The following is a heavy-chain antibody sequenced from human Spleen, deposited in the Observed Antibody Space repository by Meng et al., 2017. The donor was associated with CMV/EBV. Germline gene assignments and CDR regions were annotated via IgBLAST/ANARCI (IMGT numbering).Heavy chain of an antibody. V-gene: IGHV3-21*01. CDR3: ARDGWDQAYYYYYYGMDV. D-gene: IGHD1-26*01. CDR2: ISSSSSYI. CDR1: GFTFSSYS. J-gene: IGHJ6*02. Sequence: GGSLRLSCAASGFTFSSYSMNWVRQAPGKGLEWVSSISSSSSYIYYADSVKGRFTTSRDNAKNSLYLQMNSLRAEDTAVYYCARDGWDQAYYYYYYGMDVWGQGTTVTVSS.